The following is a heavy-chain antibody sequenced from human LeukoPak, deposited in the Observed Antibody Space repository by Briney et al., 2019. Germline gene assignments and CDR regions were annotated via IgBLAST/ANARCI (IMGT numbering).Heavy chain of an antibody. D-gene: IGHD3-16*02. CDR3: ARVRSTYVWGSYRSGIYFDY. CDR2: INHSGST. J-gene: IGHJ4*02. V-gene: IGHV4-34*01. Sequence: SETLSLTCAVYGGSFSGYYWSWIRQPPGKGLEWIGEINHSGSTNYNPSLKSRVTISVDTSKNQFSLKLRSVTAADTAVYYCARVRSTYVWGSYRSGIYFDYWGQGTLVTVSS. CDR1: GGSFSGYY.